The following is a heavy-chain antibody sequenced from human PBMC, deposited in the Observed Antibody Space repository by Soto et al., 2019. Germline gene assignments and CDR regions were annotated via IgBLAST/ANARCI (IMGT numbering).Heavy chain of an antibody. CDR3: ARDTRGGSSGVPNTTKPTYYYYGMGV. CDR2: ISSSGSYI. Sequence: GGSLRLSCAASGFTFSSYSMNWVRQAPGKGLEWVSSISSSGSYIYYADSVKGRFTISRDNAKNSLYLQMNSLRAEDTAVYYCARDTRGGSSGVPNTTKPTYYYYGMGVRRQGTTVTVAS. D-gene: IGHD2-15*01. CDR1: GFTFSSYS. J-gene: IGHJ6*02. V-gene: IGHV3-21*01.